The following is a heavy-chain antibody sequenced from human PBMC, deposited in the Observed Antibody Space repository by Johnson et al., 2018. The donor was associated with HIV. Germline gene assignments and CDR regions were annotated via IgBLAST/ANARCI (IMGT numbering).Heavy chain of an antibody. V-gene: IGHV3-13*01. J-gene: IGHJ3*02. Sequence: EVQLLESGGGLVQPGGSLRLSCAASEFTFSSYDMHWVRQATGKGLEWVSGIGTAGDTYYLGSVKGRFTISRENAKNSLFLQMNSLRDGDTAVYYCARVGAFGDGSSLGAFDIWGQGTMVTVSS. CDR1: EFTFSSYD. D-gene: IGHD3-10*01. CDR2: IGTAGDT. CDR3: ARVGAFGDGSSLGAFDI.